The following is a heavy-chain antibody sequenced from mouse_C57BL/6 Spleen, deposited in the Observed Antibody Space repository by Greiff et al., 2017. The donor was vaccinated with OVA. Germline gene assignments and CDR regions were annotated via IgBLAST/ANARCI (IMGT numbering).Heavy chain of an antibody. V-gene: IGHV1-64*01. D-gene: IGHD1-1*01. CDR3: ARADYYGSSCAYYYAMDD. CDR1: GYTFTSYW. Sequence: VQLQQPGAELVKPGASVKLSCKASGYTFTSYWMHWVKQRPGQGLEWIGMIHPNSGSTNYNEKFKSKATLTVDKSSSTAYMQLSILTSEDSAVYYCARADYYGSSCAYYYAMDDWGQGTSVTVAS. CDR2: IHPNSGST. J-gene: IGHJ4*01.